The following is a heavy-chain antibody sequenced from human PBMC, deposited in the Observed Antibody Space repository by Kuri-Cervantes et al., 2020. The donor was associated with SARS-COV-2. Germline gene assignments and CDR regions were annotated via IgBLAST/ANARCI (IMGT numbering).Heavy chain of an antibody. D-gene: IGHD1-26*01. CDR2: ISYDGSNK. CDR3: ARSYSGSYLGPFDY. V-gene: IGHV3-30*04. CDR1: GFTFSSYA. J-gene: IGHJ4*02. Sequence: GESLKISCAASGFTFSSYAMHWVRQAPGKGLEWVAVISYDGSNKYYADSVKGRFTISRDSSKNTLYLQMNSLRAEDTAVYYCARSYSGSYLGPFDYWGQGTLVTVSS.